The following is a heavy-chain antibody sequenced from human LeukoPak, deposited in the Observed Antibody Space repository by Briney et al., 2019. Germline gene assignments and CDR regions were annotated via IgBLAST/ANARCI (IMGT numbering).Heavy chain of an antibody. J-gene: IGHJ4*02. D-gene: IGHD3-22*01. CDR1: GYSISSGYY. Sequence: PSETLSLTCAVSGYSISSGYYWGWIRQPPGKGLEWIGSIYHSGSTYYNPSLKSRVTISVDTSKNQFSLKLSSVTAADTAVYYCARHARDSSGSYLYYFDYWGQGTLVTVSS. V-gene: IGHV4-38-2*01. CDR2: IYHSGST. CDR3: ARHARDSSGSYLYYFDY.